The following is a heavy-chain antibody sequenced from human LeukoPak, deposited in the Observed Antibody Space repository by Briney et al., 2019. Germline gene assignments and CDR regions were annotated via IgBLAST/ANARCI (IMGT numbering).Heavy chain of an antibody. V-gene: IGHV3-49*04. CDR1: GFTFGDYA. CDR3: TRDRIVVVPAAIVYFDY. Sequence: PGGSLRLSCTASGFTFGDYAMGWVRQAPGKGLEWVGFIRSKAYGGTTEYAASVKGRFTVSRDDSKSIAYLQMNSLKTEDTAVYYCTRDRIVVVPAAIVYFDYWGQGTLVTASS. D-gene: IGHD2-2*02. CDR2: IRSKAYGGTT. J-gene: IGHJ4*02.